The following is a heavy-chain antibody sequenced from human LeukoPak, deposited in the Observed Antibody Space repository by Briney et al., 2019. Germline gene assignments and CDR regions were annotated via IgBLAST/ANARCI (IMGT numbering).Heavy chain of an antibody. CDR1: GSNFLSYW. J-gene: IGHJ3*01. CDR3: ARRPWLHQRFNVFDV. D-gene: IGHD5-24*01. V-gene: IGHV5-51*01. Sequence: GESLQISCKASGSNFLSYWIGWVRQKPGKGLEWMGTIYPPDSDTTYNPSFEGQVTISADSSIRTASLQWSSLKASDTAIYYCARRPWLHQRFNVFDVWGPGTMVIVSS. CDR2: IYPPDSDT.